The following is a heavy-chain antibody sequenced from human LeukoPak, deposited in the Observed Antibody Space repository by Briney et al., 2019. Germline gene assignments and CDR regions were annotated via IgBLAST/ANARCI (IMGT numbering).Heavy chain of an antibody. V-gene: IGHV3-53*04. CDR2: IYSADST. CDR1: GFIVSSNY. J-gene: IGHJ6*02. CDR3: ARHVEIGYYYGMDV. Sequence: TGGSLRLFCAASGFIVSSNYMSWVRQAPGKGLEWVSVIYSADSTYYADSVKGRFTISRHNSKNTLYLQMNSLRAEDTAVYYCARHVEIGYYYGMDVWGQGTTVTVSS.